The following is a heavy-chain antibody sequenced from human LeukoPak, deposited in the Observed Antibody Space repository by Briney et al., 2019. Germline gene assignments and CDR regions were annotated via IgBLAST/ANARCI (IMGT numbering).Heavy chain of an antibody. J-gene: IGHJ4*02. V-gene: IGHV3-9*01. CDR3: AKGVTGTDTESDFDY. CDR1: GFTFDDYA. D-gene: IGHD1-20*01. Sequence: GGSLRLSCAASGFTFDDYATHWARQAPGKGLEWVSGISWNSGSIGYADSVKGRFTISRDNAKNSLYLQMNSLRAEDTALYYCAKGVTGTDTESDFDYWGQGTLVTVSS. CDR2: ISWNSGSI.